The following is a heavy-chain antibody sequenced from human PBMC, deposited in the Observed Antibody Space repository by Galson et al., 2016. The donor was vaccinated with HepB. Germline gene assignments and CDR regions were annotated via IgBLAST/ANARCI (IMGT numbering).Heavy chain of an antibody. J-gene: IGHJ5*02. V-gene: IGHV1-3*04. CDR1: GYTFTKFA. CDR3: ARESPETYYFDP. D-gene: IGHD3-10*01. CDR2: INTVNGYT. Sequence: SVKVSCKASGYTFTKFALHWVRQAPGQSLEWMGWINTVNGYTKYSEKFEGRVTVTRDTSTNTVYMEMSSLRFEDTAVYYCARESPETYYFDPWGQGTLVTVSS.